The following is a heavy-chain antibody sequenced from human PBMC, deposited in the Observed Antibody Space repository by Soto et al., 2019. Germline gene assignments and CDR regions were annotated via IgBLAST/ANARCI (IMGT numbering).Heavy chain of an antibody. CDR2: ISYDGSNK. J-gene: IGHJ4*02. V-gene: IGHV3-30-3*01. CDR1: GFSFGSYA. CDR3: ARETTTVTLYYFDY. D-gene: IGHD4-17*01. Sequence: PGGSLSLSCAASGFSFGSYAMHWVRQAPGKGLEWVAVISYDGSNKYYADSVKGRFTISRDNSKNTLYLQMNSLRAEDTAAYYCARETTTVTLYYFDYWGQGTLVTVSS.